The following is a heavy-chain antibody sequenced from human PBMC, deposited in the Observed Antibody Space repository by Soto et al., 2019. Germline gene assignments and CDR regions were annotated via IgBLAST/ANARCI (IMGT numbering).Heavy chain of an antibody. CDR2: IWYDGSNK. V-gene: IGHV3-33*01. J-gene: IGHJ4*02. CDR3: ARDRLDCSSTSCYRRLDY. Sequence: PGGSLRLSCAASGFTFSSYGMHWVRQAPGKGLEWVAVIWYDGSNKYYADSVKGRFTISRDNSKNTLYLQMNSLRAEDTAVYYCARDRLDCSSTSCYRRLDYWGQGTLVTVSS. CDR1: GFTFSSYG. D-gene: IGHD2-2*01.